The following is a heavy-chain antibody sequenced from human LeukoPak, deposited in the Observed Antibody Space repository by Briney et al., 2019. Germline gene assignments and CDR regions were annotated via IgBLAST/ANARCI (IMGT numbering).Heavy chain of an antibody. V-gene: IGHV1-69*13. CDR2: IIPIFGPA. D-gene: IGHD6-6*01. CDR1: GGTFSSYA. CDR3: ARGREYSCSSGYDY. Sequence: SVKVSCKASGGTFSSYAISWVRQAPGQGLEWMGGIIPIFGPANYAQKFQGRVTITADESTSTAYMELSSLRSEDTAVYYCARGREYSCSSGYDYWGQGTLVTVSS. J-gene: IGHJ4*02.